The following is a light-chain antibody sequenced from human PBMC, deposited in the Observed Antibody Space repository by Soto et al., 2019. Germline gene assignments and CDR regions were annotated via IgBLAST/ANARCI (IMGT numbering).Light chain of an antibody. V-gene: IGLV2-14*01. CDR2: EVT. Sequence: QSVLTQPASVSGSPGQSITISCTGTSSDVGGYNSVSWYQQHPGKAPKLVIYEVTNRPSAISNRFSGSKSGNTASLTISGLQAEDEADYYCSSYTSSSPRGFGTGTKVTAL. J-gene: IGLJ1*01. CDR3: SSYTSSSPRG. CDR1: SSDVGGYNS.